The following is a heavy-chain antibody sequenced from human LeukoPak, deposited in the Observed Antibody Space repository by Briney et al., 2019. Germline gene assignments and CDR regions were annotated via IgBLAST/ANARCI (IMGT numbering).Heavy chain of an antibody. D-gene: IGHD3-16*01. CDR2: IKRDGSEK. Sequence: GGSLRLSCAASGFTFSSYWMTWVRQAPGKGLEWVGNIKRDGSEKYYVDSVKGRFTISRDNAKNSLYLQMNSLRAEDTAVYYCARVRYRLAETYIDYWGQGTLVTVSS. J-gene: IGHJ4*02. V-gene: IGHV3-7*01. CDR3: ARVRYRLAETYIDY. CDR1: GFTFSSYW.